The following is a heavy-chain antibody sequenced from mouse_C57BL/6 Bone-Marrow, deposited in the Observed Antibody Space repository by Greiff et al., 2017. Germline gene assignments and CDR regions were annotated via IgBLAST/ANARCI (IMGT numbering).Heavy chain of an antibody. J-gene: IGHJ2*01. CDR3: ARHEDKGSTMVPYFDY. Sequence: QVQLQQSGAELVKPGASVKLSCKASGYTFTEYTIHWVKQRSGQGLEWIGWFYPGSGSIKYNEKFKDKATLTADKSSSTVYMELSRLTSEDSAVYFWARHEDKGSTMVPYFDYWGQGTTLTVSS. D-gene: IGHD2-2*01. CDR1: GYTFTEYT. V-gene: IGHV1-62-2*01. CDR2: FYPGSGSI.